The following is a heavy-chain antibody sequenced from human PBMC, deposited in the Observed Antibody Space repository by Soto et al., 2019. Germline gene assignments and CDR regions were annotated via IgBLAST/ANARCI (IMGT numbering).Heavy chain of an antibody. CDR3: ARDPYSTWFDY. Sequence: GESLRLSCAASGFTFSSYWMSWVRQAPGKGLEWVANIKQDGSEKYYVDSVKGRLTISRDNAKNSLYLQMNSLRAEDTAVYYCARDPYSTWFDYWGQGTLVTVSS. CDR2: IKQDGSEK. J-gene: IGHJ4*02. CDR1: GFTFSSYW. D-gene: IGHD2-21*01. V-gene: IGHV3-7*04.